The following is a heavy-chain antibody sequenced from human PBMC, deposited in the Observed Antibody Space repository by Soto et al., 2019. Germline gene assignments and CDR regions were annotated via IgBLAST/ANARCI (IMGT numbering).Heavy chain of an antibody. D-gene: IGHD4-17*01. CDR1: GDSISNNNFY. CDR3: ARVPTTVTRPAPYYYYYMDV. Sequence: PSETLSLTCTVSGDSISNNNFYWGWIRQPPGKGLEWIGTIYYSGSTYYNPSLKSRVTISVDTSNNQLSLKLSSVTAADTAVYYCARVPTTVTRPAPYYYYYMDVWGKGTTVTVS. J-gene: IGHJ6*03. V-gene: IGHV4-39*01. CDR2: IYYSGST.